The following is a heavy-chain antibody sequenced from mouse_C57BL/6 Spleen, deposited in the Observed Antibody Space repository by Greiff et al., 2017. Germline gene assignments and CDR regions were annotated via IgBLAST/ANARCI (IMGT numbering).Heavy chain of an antibody. CDR1: GYAFSSSW. V-gene: IGHV1-82*01. D-gene: IGHD2-5*01. CDR2: IYPGDGDT. Sequence: QVQLQQSGPELVKPGASVKISCKASGYAFSSSWMNWVKQRPGKGLEWIGRIYPGDGDTNYNGKFKGKATLTADKSSSTAYMQLSSLTSEDSAVYFCATYYSNYPFAYWGQGTLVTVSA. CDR3: ATYYSNYPFAY. J-gene: IGHJ3*01.